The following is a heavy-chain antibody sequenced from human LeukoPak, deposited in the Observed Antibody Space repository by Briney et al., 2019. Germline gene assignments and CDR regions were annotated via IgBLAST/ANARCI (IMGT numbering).Heavy chain of an antibody. V-gene: IGHV1-24*01. J-gene: IGHJ4*02. CDR2: FDPEDSET. D-gene: IGHD3-10*01. Sequence: ASVKVSCKVSGYTLTELSMHWVRQAPGKGLEWMGGFDPEDSETIYAQKFQGRVTMTEDTSTDTAYMELSSLRSEDTAVYYCATIPPMVRGVFDYWGQGTLVTVSS. CDR1: GYTLTELS. CDR3: ATIPPMVRGVFDY.